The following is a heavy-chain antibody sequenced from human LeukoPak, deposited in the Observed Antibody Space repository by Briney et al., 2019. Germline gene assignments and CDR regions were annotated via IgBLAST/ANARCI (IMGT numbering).Heavy chain of an antibody. D-gene: IGHD4-11*01. V-gene: IGHV4-59*02. J-gene: IGHJ6*02. Sequence: PSETLSLTCTVSGDSVTTYYWSWIRQPLGKGLEWLGYIYYSGSATYNPSLKSRVTISVDTSKNQFSLKLSSVTAADTAVYYCARDGSNWSNDYYHGVDVWGQGTTVTVSS. CDR3: ARDGSNWSNDYYHGVDV. CDR1: GDSVTTYY. CDR2: IYYSGSA.